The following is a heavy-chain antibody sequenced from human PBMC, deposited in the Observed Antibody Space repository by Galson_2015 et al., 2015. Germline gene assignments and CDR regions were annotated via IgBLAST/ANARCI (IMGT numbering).Heavy chain of an antibody. CDR2: ISARGDRT. J-gene: IGHJ4*02. CDR1: GFNFSAYA. D-gene: IGHD6-13*01. Sequence: SLRLSCAASGFNFSAYAMSWARQVPEKGLEWVSAISARGDRTFYADSVEGRFTISRDNSKNKLYLQLTNLRGEDSAIYYCVKDMGSSRGYYDSWGQGALVTVSA. CDR3: VKDMGSSRGYYDS. V-gene: IGHV3-23*01.